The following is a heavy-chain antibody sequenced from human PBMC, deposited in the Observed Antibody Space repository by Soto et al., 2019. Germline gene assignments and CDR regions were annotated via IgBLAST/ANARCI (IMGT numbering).Heavy chain of an antibody. CDR2: IYYCGST. V-gene: IGHV4-31*03. J-gene: IGHJ4*02. CDR1: GGSISSGGYY. CDR3: ARVSGTNAAMATLDY. D-gene: IGHD5-18*01. Sequence: QVQLQESGPGLVKPSQTLSLTCTVSGGSISSGGYYWSWIRQHPGKGLEWIGYIYYCGSTYYNPSHKSRVTISVDTSKNQFSLKLSSVTAADTAVYYCARVSGTNAAMATLDYWGQGTLVTVSS.